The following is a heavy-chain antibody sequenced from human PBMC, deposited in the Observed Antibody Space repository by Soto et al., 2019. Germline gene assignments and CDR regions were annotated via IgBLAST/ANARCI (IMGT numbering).Heavy chain of an antibody. D-gene: IGHD4-17*01. J-gene: IGHJ6*03. CDR2: INAGNGNT. CDR1: GFTFSSYA. Sequence: PGGSLRLSCAASGFTFSSYAMHWVRQAPGQRLEWMGWINAGNGNTKYSQKFQGRVTITRDTSASTAYMELSSLRSEDTAVYYCARELLTTVTRYYMDVWGKGTTVTVSS. CDR3: ARELLTTVTRYYMDV. V-gene: IGHV1-3*01.